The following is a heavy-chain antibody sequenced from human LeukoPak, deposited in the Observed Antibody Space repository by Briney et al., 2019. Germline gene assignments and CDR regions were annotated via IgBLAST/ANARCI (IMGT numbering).Heavy chain of an antibody. V-gene: IGHV1-46*01. CDR2: INPTTGST. J-gene: IGHJ3*02. CDR1: GYTFTNFY. D-gene: IGHD3-22*01. CDR3: ARVSSSGYFDAFDI. Sequence: ASVKVSCKASGYTFTNFYLHWVRQAPGQGLEWMGIINPTTGSTTYAQKLQGRVTMTRDMSTSTVYMELSSLRSEDTAVYYCARVSSSGYFDAFDIWGQGTMVTVSS.